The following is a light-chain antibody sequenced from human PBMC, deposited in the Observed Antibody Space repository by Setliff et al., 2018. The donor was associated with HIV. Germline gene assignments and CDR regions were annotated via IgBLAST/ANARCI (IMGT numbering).Light chain of an antibody. CDR1: KLGDRY. J-gene: IGLJ2*01. CDR2: QDI. CDR3: QAWDSRTVV. V-gene: IGLV3-1*01. Sequence: SYELTQPPSVSVSPGQTASITCSGQKLGDRYVSWYQQKPRQSPLLVMYQDIKRPSGIPERFSGSNSGNRATLTISGTQAMDEADYYCQAWDSRTVVFGGGTK.